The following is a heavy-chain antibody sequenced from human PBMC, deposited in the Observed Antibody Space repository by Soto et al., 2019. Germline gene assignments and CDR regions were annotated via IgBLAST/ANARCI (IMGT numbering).Heavy chain of an antibody. CDR1: GFSLSTSGVG. CDR2: IYWDDDK. D-gene: IGHD5-18*01. J-gene: IGHJ3*02. V-gene: IGHV2-5*02. CDR3: AHRVRVSYGLLHLDAFDI. Sequence: QITLKESGPALVKPTQTLTLTCTFSGFSLSTSGVGVGWIRQPPGKALEWLALIYWDDDKRYSPSLKSSITNAKYTTKTPVVLTMTTMEPVDTAPYYCAHRVRVSYGLLHLDAFDIRGQGTIVTVSS.